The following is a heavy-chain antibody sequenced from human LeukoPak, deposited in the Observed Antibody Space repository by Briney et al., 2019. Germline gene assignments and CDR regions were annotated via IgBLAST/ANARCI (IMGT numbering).Heavy chain of an antibody. Sequence: SETLSLTCTVSGGSISSHYWSWIRQPPGKGLEWIGYIYYSGSTNYNPSLKSRVTISVDTSKNQFSLKLSSVTAAGTAVYYCARDANPVVVPAAQPWAFDIWGQGTMVTVSS. J-gene: IGHJ3*02. CDR2: IYYSGST. CDR3: ARDANPVVVPAAQPWAFDI. D-gene: IGHD2-2*01. V-gene: IGHV4-59*11. CDR1: GGSISSHY.